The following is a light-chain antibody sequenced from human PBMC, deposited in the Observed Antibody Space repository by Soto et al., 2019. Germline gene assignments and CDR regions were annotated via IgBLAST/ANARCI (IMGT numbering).Light chain of an antibody. Sequence: EIVMTQSPATLSVSPGERATLSCRASQGIKDYVAWFQQKPGQAPRLLIYGASTRATAIPARFSGSGSGTEFSLTISSLQPEDFATYYCLQHNSYPRTFGQGTKVDIK. V-gene: IGKV3-15*01. CDR1: QGIKDY. CDR3: LQHNSYPRT. CDR2: GAS. J-gene: IGKJ1*01.